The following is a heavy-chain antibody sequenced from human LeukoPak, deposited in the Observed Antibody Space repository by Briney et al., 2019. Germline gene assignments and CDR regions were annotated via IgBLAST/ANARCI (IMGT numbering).Heavy chain of an antibody. V-gene: IGHV3-33*06. CDR2: IWYDGSNK. D-gene: IGHD3-10*01. CDR3: TKDAGARIDYYYGMDV. J-gene: IGHJ6*02. Sequence: GGSLRLSCAASGFTFSSYGIHWVRQAPGKGLEWVAVIWYDGSNKYYADSVKGRFTISRDNSKNTLYLQMNSLRAEDTAVYYCTKDAGARIDYYYGMDVWGQGTTVTVSS. CDR1: GFTFSSYG.